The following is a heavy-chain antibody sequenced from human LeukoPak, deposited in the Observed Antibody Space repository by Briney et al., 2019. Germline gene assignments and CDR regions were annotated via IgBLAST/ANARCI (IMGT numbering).Heavy chain of an antibody. Sequence: SQTLSLTCTVSGGSISSGGYYWSWIRQPPGKGLEWIGYIYHSGSTYYNPSLKSRLTISVDRSKNQFSLKLSSVTAADTAVYYCARGLPSYYYDRSGSRAKYYFDYWGQGTLVTVSS. CDR2: IYHSGST. CDR3: ARGLPSYYYDRSGSRAKYYFDY. J-gene: IGHJ4*02. D-gene: IGHD3-22*01. V-gene: IGHV4-30-2*01. CDR1: GGSISSGGYY.